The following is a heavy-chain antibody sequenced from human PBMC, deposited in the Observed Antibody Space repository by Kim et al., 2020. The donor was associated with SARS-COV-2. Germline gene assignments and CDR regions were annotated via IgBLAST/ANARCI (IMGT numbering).Heavy chain of an antibody. Sequence: TNYAQKLQGRVTMTTDTSTSTAYMELRSLRSDDTAVYYCARVWLRLVDYWGQGTLVTVSS. V-gene: IGHV1-18*01. CDR3: ARVWLRLVDY. CDR2: T. D-gene: IGHD5-12*01. J-gene: IGHJ4*02.